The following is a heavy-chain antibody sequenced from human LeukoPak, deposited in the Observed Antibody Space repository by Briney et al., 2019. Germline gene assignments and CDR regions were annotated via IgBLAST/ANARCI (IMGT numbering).Heavy chain of an antibody. V-gene: IGHV6-1*01. D-gene: IGHD3-10*01. CDR3: ARDYYGAGSYGSVDF. J-gene: IGHJ4*02. CDR1: GDNISSNDAT. CDR2: TYYRTKWFT. Sequence: SQTLSLTCAISGDNISSNDATWNWIRQSPSRGLEWLGRTYYRTKWFTDYAISVRSRITINSDSSRNQFSLQLSSVTPEDTAVYYCARDYYGAGSYGSVDFWGLGTLVTVSS.